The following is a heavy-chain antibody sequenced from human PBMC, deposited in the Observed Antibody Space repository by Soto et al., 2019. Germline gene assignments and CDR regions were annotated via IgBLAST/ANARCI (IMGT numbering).Heavy chain of an antibody. J-gene: IGHJ5*02. CDR3: ASLSAAWFDP. CDR1: GGSVSSGSYY. CDR2: IYHSGST. V-gene: IGHV4-61*01. D-gene: IGHD6-19*01. Sequence: QVQLQESGPGLVKPSETLSLTCTVSGGSVSSGSYYWGWIRQPPGKGLEWIGYIYHSGSTNYNPSLKTRVPISVYTSKNQFSLSLTSVTAADTAVYYCASLSAAWFDPWGQGTLFTVAS.